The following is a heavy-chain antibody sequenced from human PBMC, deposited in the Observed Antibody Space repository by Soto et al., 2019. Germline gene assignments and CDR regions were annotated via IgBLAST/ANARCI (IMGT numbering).Heavy chain of an antibody. Sequence: ASVKVSCKASGYTFTGYYMHWVRQAPGQGLEWMGWINPNSGGTNYAQKFQGRVTMTRDTSISTAYMELSRLRSDDTAVYYCATAVRESSSWARDDAFDIWGQGTMVTVSS. CDR1: GYTFTGYY. D-gene: IGHD6-13*01. CDR3: ATAVRESSSWARDDAFDI. V-gene: IGHV1-2*02. J-gene: IGHJ3*02. CDR2: INPNSGGT.